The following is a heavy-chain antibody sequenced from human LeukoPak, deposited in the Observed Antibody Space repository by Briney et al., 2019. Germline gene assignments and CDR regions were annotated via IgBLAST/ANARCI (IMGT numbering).Heavy chain of an antibody. J-gene: IGHJ6*02. D-gene: IGHD3-3*01. V-gene: IGHV7-4-1*02. Sequence: ASVKVSCKASGYTLTSYAMNWVRQAPGQGLEWMGWINTNTGNPTYAQGFTGRFVFSLDTSVSTAYLQISGLKAEDTAVYYCARERLDFWSGQYYYYGMDVWGQGTTVTVSS. CDR3: ARERLDFWSGQYYYYGMDV. CDR1: GYTLTSYA. CDR2: INTNTGNP.